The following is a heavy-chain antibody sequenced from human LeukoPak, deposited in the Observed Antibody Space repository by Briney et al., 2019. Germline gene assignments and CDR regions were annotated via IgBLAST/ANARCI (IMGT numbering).Heavy chain of an antibody. CDR3: ASTPDYYDSSGYYLLAFDI. CDR2: IIPIFGTA. V-gene: IGHV1-69*05. Sequence: SVKVTCKASGGTFSSYANSWVRQAPGQGLERMGGIIPIFGTATYAQKFQSRVTIITDESTSTTYMELNSLRSDDAAVYYCASTPDYYDSSGYYLLAFDIWGQGTMVTVSS. D-gene: IGHD3-22*01. CDR1: GGTFSSYA. J-gene: IGHJ3*02.